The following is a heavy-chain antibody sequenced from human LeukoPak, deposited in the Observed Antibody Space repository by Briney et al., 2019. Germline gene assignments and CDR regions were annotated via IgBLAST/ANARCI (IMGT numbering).Heavy chain of an antibody. J-gene: IGHJ4*02. CDR2: ISAYNGNT. V-gene: IGHV1-18*01. Sequence: ASVKVSCKASGYTFTSYGISWVRQAPGQGLEWMGWISAYNGNTNYAQKLQGRVTMTTDTSTSTAYMELRSLRSDDTAVYYCATGVYGYSSKPADYWGQGTLVTVSS. CDR1: GYTFTSYG. D-gene: IGHD5-24*01. CDR3: ATGVYGYSSKPADY.